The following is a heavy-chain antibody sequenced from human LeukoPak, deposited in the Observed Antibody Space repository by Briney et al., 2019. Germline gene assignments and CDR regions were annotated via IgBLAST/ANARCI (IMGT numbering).Heavy chain of an antibody. CDR1: GFSLSNHW. Sequence: GGSLGLSCAASGFSLSNHWVTWVRQAPGKGPEWVAHINVDGSEKDFLDSVRGRFTISRDNSKNSVYLQMNTLRVEDTAVYHCARGHYGSDVWGQGTTVTVSS. V-gene: IGHV3-7*01. CDR3: ARGHYGSDV. CDR2: INVDGSEK. J-gene: IGHJ6*02.